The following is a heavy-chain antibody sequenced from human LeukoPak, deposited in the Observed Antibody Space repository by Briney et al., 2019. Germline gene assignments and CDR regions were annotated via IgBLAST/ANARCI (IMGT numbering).Heavy chain of an antibody. Sequence: GGSLRLSCVASGFTFSSYSMNWVRQAPGKGLEWISYISSSSSTTYYTDSVEGRFTIFRDNTENSLHLQMSSLRAEDTAVYYCARGQRYSSGWYGDAFDIWGQGTMVTVSS. V-gene: IGHV3-48*04. CDR3: ARGQRYSSGWYGDAFDI. CDR1: GFTFSSYS. D-gene: IGHD6-19*01. J-gene: IGHJ3*02. CDR2: ISSSSSTT.